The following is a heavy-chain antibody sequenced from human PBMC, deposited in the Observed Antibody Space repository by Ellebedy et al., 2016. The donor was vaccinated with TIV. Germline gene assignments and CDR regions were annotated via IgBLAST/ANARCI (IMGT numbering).Heavy chain of an antibody. D-gene: IGHD6-13*01. Sequence: GRSLRLSXAASGFTFRRYGMHWVRQAPGKGLEWVAVISSDGSRRSYADSVRDRFTIYRDNSKNTLYVQMNSLRAEDTAVYYCAKPSDPNPGYSASWATYFDYWGQGTLVTVSS. V-gene: IGHV3-30*18. J-gene: IGHJ4*02. CDR1: GFTFRRYG. CDR3: AKPSDPNPGYSASWATYFDY. CDR2: ISSDGSRR.